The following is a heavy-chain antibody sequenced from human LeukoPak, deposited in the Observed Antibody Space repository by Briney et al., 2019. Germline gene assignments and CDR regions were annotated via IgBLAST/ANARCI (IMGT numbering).Heavy chain of an antibody. D-gene: IGHD6-19*01. CDR1: GGTFSSYA. CDR2: IIPILGIA. V-gene: IGHV1-69*04. CDR3: ARDRSSGWTHNFDY. J-gene: IGHJ4*02. Sequence: GASVKVSCKASGGTFSSYAISWVRQAPGQGLEWMGRIIPILGIANYAQKFQGRVTITADKSTSTAYMELSSLRSEDTAVYYCARDRSSGWTHNFDYWGQGTLSPSPQ.